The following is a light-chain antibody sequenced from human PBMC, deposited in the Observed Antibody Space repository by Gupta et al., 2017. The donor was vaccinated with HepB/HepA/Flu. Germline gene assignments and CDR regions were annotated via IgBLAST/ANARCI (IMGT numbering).Light chain of an antibody. CDR1: QSVSSY. J-gene: IGKJ5*01. V-gene: IGKV3-11*01. CDR2: DAS. CDR3: QQRSNWPPIT. Sequence: ETVLTQSPATLSLSPGERATLSCRASQSVSSYLAWYQQKPGQAPRLLIYDASNRATGIPARFSGSGAGIDLTLTISSREQEDFAVYYCQQRSNWPPITFGQGTRLEIK.